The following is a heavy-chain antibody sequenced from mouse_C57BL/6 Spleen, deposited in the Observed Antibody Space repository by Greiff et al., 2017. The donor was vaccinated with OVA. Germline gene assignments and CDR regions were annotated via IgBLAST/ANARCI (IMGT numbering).Heavy chain of an antibody. CDR2: ISYDGSN. V-gene: IGHV3-6*01. J-gene: IGHJ3*01. CDR1: GYSITSGYY. CDR3: ASWLLRAY. D-gene: IGHD2-3*01. Sequence: EVHLVESGPGLVKPSQSLSLTCSVTGYSITSGYYWNWIRQLPGNKLEWMGYISYDGSNNYNPSLKNRISITRDTSKNQFFLKLNSVTTEDTATYYYASWLLRAYWGQGTLVTVSA.